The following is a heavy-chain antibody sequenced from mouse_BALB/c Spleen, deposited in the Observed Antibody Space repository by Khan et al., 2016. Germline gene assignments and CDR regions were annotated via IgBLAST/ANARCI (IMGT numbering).Heavy chain of an antibody. D-gene: IGHD1-1*01. Sequence: QVQLKQSGAELVRPGTSVKVSCKASGYAVTNYLIEWVKQRPGQGLEWIGVINSGSGGTNYNEKFKGKATLTADKSTSTAYLQLCSVTTDASAGSFCARADYYGVGGAYWGQGTLVTVSA. CDR3: ARADYYGVGGAY. J-gene: IGHJ3*01. V-gene: IGHV1-54*01. CDR2: INSGSGGT. CDR1: GYAVTNYL.